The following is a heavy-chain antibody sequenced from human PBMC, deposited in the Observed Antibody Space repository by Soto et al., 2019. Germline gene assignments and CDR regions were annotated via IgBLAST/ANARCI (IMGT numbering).Heavy chain of an antibody. CDR3: ARTMVRGVIIGGYYMDV. D-gene: IGHD3-10*01. J-gene: IGHJ6*03. CDR1: GGSFSGYY. CDR2: INHSGST. Sequence: PSETLSLTCAVYGGSFSGYYWSWIRQPPGKGLEWIGEINHSGSTNYNPSLKSRVTISVDTSKNQFSLKLSSVTAADTAVYYCARTMVRGVIIGGYYMDVWGKGTTVTVSS. V-gene: IGHV4-34*01.